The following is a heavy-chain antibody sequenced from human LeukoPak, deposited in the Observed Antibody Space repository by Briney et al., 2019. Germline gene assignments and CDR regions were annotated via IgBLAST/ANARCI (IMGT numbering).Heavy chain of an antibody. J-gene: IGHJ6*04. CDR2: ISSSGDYT. CDR3: AELGITMIGGV. CDR1: GFTFRTYT. V-gene: IGHV3-21*01. D-gene: IGHD3-10*02. Sequence: PGVSLRLSCAASGFTFRTYTIKWVRQAPGKVRQWVSCISSSGDYTYYADSLKGRFTISRDNAKNSLYLQMNSLRAEDTAVYYCAELGITMIGGVLGKGNTVTISS.